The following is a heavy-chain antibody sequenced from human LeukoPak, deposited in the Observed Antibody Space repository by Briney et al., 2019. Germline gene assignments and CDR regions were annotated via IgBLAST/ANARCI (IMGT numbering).Heavy chain of an antibody. D-gene: IGHD3-16*02. CDR3: ARGTMITFGGVIASEFDY. CDR1: GFTFSSYG. J-gene: IGHJ4*02. Sequence: GGSLRLSCAASGFTFSSYGMHWVRQAPGKGLEWVAFIRYDGSNKYYADSVKGRFTISRDNSKNTLYLQMNSLRAEDTAVYYCARGTMITFGGVIASEFDYWGQGTLVTVSS. CDR2: IRYDGSNK. V-gene: IGHV3-30*02.